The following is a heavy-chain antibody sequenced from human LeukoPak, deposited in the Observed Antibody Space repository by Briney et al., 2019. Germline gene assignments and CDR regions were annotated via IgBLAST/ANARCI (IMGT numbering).Heavy chain of an antibody. CDR1: GGSISSYY. CDR3: ARDGLTGTNAFDI. D-gene: IGHD2-8*02. CDR2: IYISGST. J-gene: IGHJ3*02. Sequence: SETLSLTCTVSGGSISSYYWSWIRKPAAPGLEWIGRIYISGSTSSNPSLTSRVTMSVDTSKNQFSLKLSSVTAADTAVYCCARDGLTGTNAFDIWGQGTMVTVSS. V-gene: IGHV4-4*07.